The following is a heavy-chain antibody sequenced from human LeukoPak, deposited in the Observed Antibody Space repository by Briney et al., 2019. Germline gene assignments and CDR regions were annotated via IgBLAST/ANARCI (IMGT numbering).Heavy chain of an antibody. CDR2: VNTNTGTP. Sequence: GASVKVSCKASGYTFTSYAMNWVRQAPGQGLERMGWVNTNTGTPTYAQGFAGRFVFSVDISARTAFLQITSLKAEDTAVYFCARRAGPTFWLDPWGQGTLVTVSS. CDR1: GYTFTSYA. V-gene: IGHV7-4-1*02. CDR3: ARRAGPTFWLDP. J-gene: IGHJ5*02.